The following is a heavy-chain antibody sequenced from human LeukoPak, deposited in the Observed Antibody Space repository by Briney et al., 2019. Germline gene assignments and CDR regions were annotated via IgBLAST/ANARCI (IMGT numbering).Heavy chain of an antibody. Sequence: SETLSLTCTVSGGSISSYYWSWIRQPPGKGLEWIGYIYYSGSTNYNPSLKSRVTISVDTSKNQFSLKLSSVTAADTAVYYCAGMVYAMPWFDYWGQGTLVTVSS. CDR1: GGSISSYY. CDR3: AGMVYAMPWFDY. V-gene: IGHV4-59*01. D-gene: IGHD2-8*01. CDR2: IYYSGST. J-gene: IGHJ4*02.